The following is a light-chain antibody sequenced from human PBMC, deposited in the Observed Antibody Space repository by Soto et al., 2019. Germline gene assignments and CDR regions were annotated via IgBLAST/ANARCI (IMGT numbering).Light chain of an antibody. J-gene: IGKJ5*01. V-gene: IGKV3-15*01. CDR1: QSVFSS. CDR2: GAS. CDR3: QQYYNCTRT. Sequence: EIVITQSPVTLSVSTWQRSPLSCRASQSVFSSLAWHQQQPGQAPRLLIYGASTGATGLPARFSGSGSGTEFTPTINRLQAEDCAVYYCQQYYNCTRTFGQGTRLEI.